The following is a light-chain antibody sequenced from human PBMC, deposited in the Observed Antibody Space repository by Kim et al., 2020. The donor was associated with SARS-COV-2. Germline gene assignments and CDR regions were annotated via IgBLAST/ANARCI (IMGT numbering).Light chain of an antibody. CDR2: GKN. V-gene: IGLV3-19*01. Sequence: SSELTQDPAVSVALGQTVRITCQGDSLRTYYASWYQQKPGQAPILVLYGKNNRPSGIPDRFSGSSSGNTASLTVTGAQVVDEADYYCNSRDKSGNHVVFGGGTQLTVL. CDR3: NSRDKSGNHVV. CDR1: SLRTYY. J-gene: IGLJ2*01.